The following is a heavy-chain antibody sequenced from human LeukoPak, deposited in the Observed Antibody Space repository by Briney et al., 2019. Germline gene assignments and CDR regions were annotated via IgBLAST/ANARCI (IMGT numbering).Heavy chain of an antibody. Sequence: SETLSLTCTVSGGSTSTYCWSWIRQPAGKGLEWIGRIYPSGSTFYNPSLKSRVTISIDKSKNQFFLNLTSVTAADTALYYCARDRSGYSEYYFDYWGQGSLVTVSS. D-gene: IGHD5-18*01. CDR3: ARDRSGYSEYYFDY. CDR1: GGSTSTYC. CDR2: IYPSGST. J-gene: IGHJ4*02. V-gene: IGHV4-4*07.